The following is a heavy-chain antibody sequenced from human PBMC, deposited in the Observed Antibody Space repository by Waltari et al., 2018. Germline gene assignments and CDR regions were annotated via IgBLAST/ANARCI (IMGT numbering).Heavy chain of an antibody. CDR2: IHPGGGDT. Sequence: QVQLVQSGAELKNPGASVRVSCKTSGYTFTNFYFHWGRQAPGQGLEWMGWIHPGGGDTNYAQKFQGRVTVTRDTSSDTAYLELNGLTSDDTAIYYCARDHNWGPDYWGQGTLVTVSS. J-gene: IGHJ4*02. CDR1: GYTFTNFY. V-gene: IGHV1-2*02. D-gene: IGHD7-27*01. CDR3: ARDHNWGPDY.